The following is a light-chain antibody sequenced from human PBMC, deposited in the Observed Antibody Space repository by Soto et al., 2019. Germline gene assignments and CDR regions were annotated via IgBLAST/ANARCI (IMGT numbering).Light chain of an antibody. CDR1: SRDVGGYNY. CDR2: DVS. V-gene: IGLV2-11*01. J-gene: IGLJ1*01. Sequence: QSALTQPRSVSGSPGQSVTISCTGTSRDVGGYNYVSWYQQHPGKAPKLMIYDVSERPSGAPDRFSGSKSGNTASLTISGLQAEDEADYYCCSYAGSYSLYVFGTGTKVTVL. CDR3: CSYAGSYSLYV.